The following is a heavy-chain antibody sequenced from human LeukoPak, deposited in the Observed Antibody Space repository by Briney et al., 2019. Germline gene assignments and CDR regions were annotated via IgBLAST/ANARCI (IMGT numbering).Heavy chain of an antibody. Sequence: ASVKVSCKASGYTFTSYDINWVRQATGQGLEWMGWMNPNSGNTGYAQKFQGRVTMTRNTSISTAYMELSSLRSEDTAVYYCARGHSDDFWSGYYSDYYYYYMDVWGKGTTVTVSS. CDR3: ARGHSDDFWSGYYSDYYYYYMDV. CDR1: GYTFTSYD. D-gene: IGHD3-3*01. CDR2: MNPNSGNT. V-gene: IGHV1-8*01. J-gene: IGHJ6*03.